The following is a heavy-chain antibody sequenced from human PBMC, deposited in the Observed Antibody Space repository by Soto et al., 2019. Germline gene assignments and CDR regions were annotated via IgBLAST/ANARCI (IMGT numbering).Heavy chain of an antibody. Sequence: PGGSLRLSCAASGFTFSIYGMHWVRQAPGKGLEWVAVISYDGSNKYYADSVKGRFTISRDNSKNTLYLQMNSLRAEDTAVYYCAKDVVVGATPGLGDYYYYYGMDVWGQGTTVTVSS. CDR1: GFTFSIYG. D-gene: IGHD1-26*01. V-gene: IGHV3-30*18. CDR2: ISYDGSNK. CDR3: AKDVVVGATPGLGDYYYYYGMDV. J-gene: IGHJ6*02.